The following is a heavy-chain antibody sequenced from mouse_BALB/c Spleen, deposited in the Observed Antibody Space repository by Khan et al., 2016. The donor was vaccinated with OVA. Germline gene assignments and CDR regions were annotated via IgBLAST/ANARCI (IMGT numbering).Heavy chain of an antibody. J-gene: IGHJ3*01. Sequence: EVQLQESGPELMKPGASVKISCKASAYSFTSYYIHWMKQSHGKSLEWIGYIDPFNGGTNYNQNFKGKATLTVDQSSNTAYMHLSSLTSEDSAVYYCARNGITTWFAYWGQGTLVTVSA. D-gene: IGHD2-4*01. CDR1: AYSFTSYY. CDR3: ARNGITTWFAY. CDR2: IDPFNGGT. V-gene: IGHV1S135*01.